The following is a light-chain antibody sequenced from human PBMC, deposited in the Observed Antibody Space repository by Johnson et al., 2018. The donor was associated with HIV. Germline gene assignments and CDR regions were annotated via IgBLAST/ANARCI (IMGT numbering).Light chain of an antibody. CDR1: SSNIGNNY. CDR2: DNN. CDR3: GTWDSSLSRYV. V-gene: IGLV1-51*01. Sequence: QSVLTQPPSVSAAPRQKVTISCSGSSSNIGNNYVSWYQQLPGTAPKLLIYDNNKRPSGIPDRFSGSKSGTSATLGITGLLTGDEADYYCGTWDSSLSRYVFDTGTKVTVL. J-gene: IGLJ1*01.